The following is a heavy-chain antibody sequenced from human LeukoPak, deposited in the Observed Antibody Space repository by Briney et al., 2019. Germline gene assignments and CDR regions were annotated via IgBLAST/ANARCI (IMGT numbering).Heavy chain of an antibody. CDR1: GFTFSSYA. CDR3: GEGSKARKFDY. J-gene: IGHJ4*02. Sequence: GGSRRLAWAASGFTFSSYAMSWVRQAPGKGLEWVSAISGSGGSTYYADSVKGWFTIYRDNSKNTLYLQMNSLRAEDTAVYYCGEGSKARKFDYWGQGTLVTVSS. V-gene: IGHV3-23*01. CDR2: ISGSGGST.